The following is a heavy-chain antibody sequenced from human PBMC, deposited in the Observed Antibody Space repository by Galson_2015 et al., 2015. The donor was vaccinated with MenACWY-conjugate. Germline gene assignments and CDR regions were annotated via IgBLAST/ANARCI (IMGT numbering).Heavy chain of an antibody. Sequence: LEWVSTIRDSGTSTYYADSEKGRFTISRDNSKNTLYLQMNSLRAEDTALYYCAKEGTYYFDYWGQGALVTVSS. J-gene: IGHJ4*02. CDR2: IRDSGTST. V-gene: IGHV3-23*01. CDR3: AKEGTYYFDY.